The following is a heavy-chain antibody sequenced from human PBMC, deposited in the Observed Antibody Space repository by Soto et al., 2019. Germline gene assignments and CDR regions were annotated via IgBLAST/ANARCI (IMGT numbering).Heavy chain of an antibody. J-gene: IGHJ5*02. CDR1: GFTFSSYW. CDR2: IKQDGSEK. CDR3: ARGPLHRYCSGGSCYSNWFDP. D-gene: IGHD2-15*01. V-gene: IGHV3-7*03. Sequence: GGSLRLSCAASGFTFSSYWMSWVRQAPGKGLEWVANIKQDGSEKYYVDSVKGRFTISRDNAKNSLYLQMSSLRAEDTAVYYCARGPLHRYCSGGSCYSNWFDPWGQGTLVTVSS.